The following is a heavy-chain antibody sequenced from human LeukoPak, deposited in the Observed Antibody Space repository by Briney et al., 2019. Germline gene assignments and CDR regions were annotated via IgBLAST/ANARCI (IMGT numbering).Heavy chain of an antibody. J-gene: IGHJ6*02. Sequence: GGSLRLSCAASGFTFSNYAMHWVRQAPGKGLEWVGRIKSKTDGGTTDYAAPVKGRFTISRDDSKNTLYLQMNSLKTEDTAVYYCTTDFGVGYYYYYGMDVWGQGTTVTVSS. V-gene: IGHV3-15*01. CDR2: IKSKTDGGTT. CDR3: TTDFGVGYYYYYGMDV. CDR1: GFTFSNYA. D-gene: IGHD3-16*01.